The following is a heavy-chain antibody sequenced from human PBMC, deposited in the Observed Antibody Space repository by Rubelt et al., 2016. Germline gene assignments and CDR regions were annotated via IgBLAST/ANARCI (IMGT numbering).Heavy chain of an antibody. CDR1: GGSISSYY. V-gene: IGHV4-59*01. D-gene: IGHD3-3*01. Sequence: QVQLQESGPGLVKPSETLSLTCTVSGGSISSYYWSWIRQPPGKGLEWIGYIYYSGSNNYNPSLKSRVTISVDTSTNQFSRNVSSVTAADTAVYYCARDLNDSLDYWGQGTLVTVSS. J-gene: IGHJ4*02. CDR3: ARDLNDSLDY. CDR2: IYYSGSN.